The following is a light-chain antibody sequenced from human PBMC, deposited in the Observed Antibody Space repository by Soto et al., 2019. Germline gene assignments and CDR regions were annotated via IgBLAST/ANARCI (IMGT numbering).Light chain of an antibody. CDR1: SSDVGGYNS. CDR2: EVT. Sequence: QSALTQPPSASGSSGQSVTISCTGTSSDVGGYNSVSWYQQHPGKAPKLMIYEVTKRPSGVPDRFSGSKSGNTASLTVSGLQAEDEADYYCSSYAGGATYVFGTGTKLTVL. V-gene: IGLV2-8*01. CDR3: SSYAGGATYV. J-gene: IGLJ1*01.